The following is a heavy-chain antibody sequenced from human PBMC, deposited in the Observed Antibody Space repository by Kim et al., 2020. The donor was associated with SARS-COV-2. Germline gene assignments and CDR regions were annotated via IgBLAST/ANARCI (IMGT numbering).Heavy chain of an antibody. J-gene: IGHJ5*02. Sequence: ATYAQKFQGRVTITADESTSTAYMELSSLRSEDTAVYYCARGATTAGFDPWGQGTLVTVSS. V-gene: IGHV1-69*01. D-gene: IGHD1-26*01. CDR2: A. CDR3: ARGATTAGFDP.